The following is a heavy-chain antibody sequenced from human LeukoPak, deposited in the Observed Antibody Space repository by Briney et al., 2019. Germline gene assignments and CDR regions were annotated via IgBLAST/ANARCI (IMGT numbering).Heavy chain of an antibody. V-gene: IGHV4-59*01. CDR1: GGSISSYY. CDR2: IYYSGST. D-gene: IGHD4-23*01. Sequence: SETLSLTCTVSGGSISSYYWSWIRQPPGKGLEWIGYIYYSGSTNYNPSLKSRVTISVDTSKNQFSLKLSSVTAADTAVYYCARGLAVVISDAFDIWGQGTMVTVSS. CDR3: ARGLAVVISDAFDI. J-gene: IGHJ3*02.